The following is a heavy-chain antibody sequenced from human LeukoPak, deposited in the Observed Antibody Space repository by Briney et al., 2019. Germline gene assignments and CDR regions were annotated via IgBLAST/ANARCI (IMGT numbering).Heavy chain of an antibody. CDR1: GFTFSSYE. J-gene: IGHJ3*02. CDR3: ARDRDDILTGYLDAFDI. D-gene: IGHD3-9*01. V-gene: IGHV3-48*03. CDR2: ISSSGSTI. Sequence: GGSLRLSCAASGFTFSSYEMNWVRQAPGKGLEWVSYISSSGSTIYYADSVKGRFTISRDNAKNSLYLQMNSLRAEDTAVYYCARDRDDILTGYLDAFDIRGQGTMVTVSS.